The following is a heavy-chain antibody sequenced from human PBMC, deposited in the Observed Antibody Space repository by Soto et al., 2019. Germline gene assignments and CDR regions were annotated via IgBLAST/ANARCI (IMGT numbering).Heavy chain of an antibody. V-gene: IGHV3-30*18. Sequence: GGSLRLSCAASGFTFSSYGMHWVRQAPGKGLEWVAVISYDGSNKYYADSVKGRFTISRDNSKNTLYLQMNSLRAEDTAVYYCAKDCYGCNSMYYFDYWGQGT. D-gene: IGHD4-17*01. CDR1: GFTFSSYG. CDR3: AKDCYGCNSMYYFDY. CDR2: ISYDGSNK. J-gene: IGHJ4*02.